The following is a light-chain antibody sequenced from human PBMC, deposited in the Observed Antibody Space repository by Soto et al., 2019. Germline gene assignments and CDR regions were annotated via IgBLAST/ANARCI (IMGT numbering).Light chain of an antibody. CDR1: STNIGSNA. CDR2: NSD. CDR3: AAWDDSLDGYVV. J-gene: IGLJ2*01. Sequence: QSVLTQPPSASGTPGQRVTISCSGRSTNIGSNAVSWYQQVPGMAPKLLIYNSDQRPSGVPARFSGSKSGTSASLAISGLQSEDEADYYCAAWDDSLDGYVVFGGGTKLTVL. V-gene: IGLV1-44*01.